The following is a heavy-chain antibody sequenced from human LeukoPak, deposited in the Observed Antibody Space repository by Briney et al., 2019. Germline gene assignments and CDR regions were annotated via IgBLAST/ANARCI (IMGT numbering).Heavy chain of an antibody. Sequence: VASVKVSCKASGGTFSSYAISWVRQAPGQGLEWMGGIIPIFGTANYAQKFQGRVTITADESTSTAYMELSSLRSEDTAVYYCARPTPRGYSYGYIYYGMDVWGQGTTATVSS. D-gene: IGHD5-18*01. J-gene: IGHJ6*02. CDR1: GGTFSSYA. V-gene: IGHV1-69*01. CDR3: ARPTPRGYSYGYIYYGMDV. CDR2: IIPIFGTA.